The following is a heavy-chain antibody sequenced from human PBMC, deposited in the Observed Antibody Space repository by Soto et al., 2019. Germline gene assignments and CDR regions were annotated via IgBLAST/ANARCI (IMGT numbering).Heavy chain of an antibody. CDR3: VRSDYSGSFSGAFDI. Sequence: ASVKVSCKASGYTFTGYYMHWVRQAPGQGLEWMGWINPNSGGTNYAQKFQGWVTMTRDTSISTAYMELSRPRSDDTAVYYCVRSDYSGSFSGAFDIWGQGTMVTVSS. V-gene: IGHV1-2*04. J-gene: IGHJ3*02. CDR2: INPNSGGT. D-gene: IGHD1-26*01. CDR1: GYTFTGYY.